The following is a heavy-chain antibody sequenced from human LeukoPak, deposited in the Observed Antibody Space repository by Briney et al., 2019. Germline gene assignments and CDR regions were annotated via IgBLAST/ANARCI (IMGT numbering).Heavy chain of an antibody. J-gene: IGHJ4*02. CDR1: GGSFSGYY. V-gene: IGHV4-34*01. Sequence: SETLSLTCAVYGGSFSGYYWSWIRQPPGKGLEWIGEINHSGSTNYNPSLKSRVTISVDTSKNQFSLKLSSVTAADTAVYYCARGPVGATYYFDYWGQGTLVTVSS. D-gene: IGHD1-26*01. CDR3: ARGPVGATYYFDY. CDR2: INHSGST.